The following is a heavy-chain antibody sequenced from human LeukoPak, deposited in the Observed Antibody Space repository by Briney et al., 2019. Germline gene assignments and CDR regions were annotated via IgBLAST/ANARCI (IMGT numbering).Heavy chain of an antibody. J-gene: IGHJ6*02. D-gene: IGHD4-4*01. CDR3: ARRSVTTRYGMDV. CDR1: GASISSYY. CDR2: IYYSGST. Sequence: SETLSLTCTVSGASISSYYWSWIRQPPGKGLEWIGYIYYSGSTNYNPSLKSRVTISVDTSKNQFSLKLSSVTAADTAAYYCARRSVTTRYGMDVWGQGTTVTVSS. V-gene: IGHV4-59*08.